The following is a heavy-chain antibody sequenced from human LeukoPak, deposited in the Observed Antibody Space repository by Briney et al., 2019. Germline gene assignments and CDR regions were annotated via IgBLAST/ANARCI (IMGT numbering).Heavy chain of an antibody. CDR2: IYYSGST. CDR1: GGSISSYY. Sequence: SETLSLTCSVSGGSISSYYWSWIRQPPGKGLEWIGYIYYSGSTNYNPSLKSRVTISVDTSEDQLSLKLSSVTAADTALYYCARAHTSSWYMDYWGQGTLVTVSS. V-gene: IGHV4-59*01. J-gene: IGHJ4*02. CDR3: ARAHTSSWYMDY. D-gene: IGHD6-13*01.